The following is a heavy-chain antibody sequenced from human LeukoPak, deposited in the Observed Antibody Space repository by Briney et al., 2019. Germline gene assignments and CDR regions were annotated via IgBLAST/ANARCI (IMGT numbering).Heavy chain of an antibody. D-gene: IGHD6-19*01. CDR1: GFTFDVYG. CDR2: IKGNGGST. Sequence: GGSLRLSCAASGFTFDVYGMSWVRQGPGKGLEWVSGIKGNGGSTGYADSVKGRFTISRDNSKNTLYLQMNSLRAEDTAVYYCARDPRSSQYSSGWPDYYGMDVWGQGTTVTVSS. CDR3: ARDPRSSQYSSGWPDYYGMDV. J-gene: IGHJ6*02. V-gene: IGHV3-20*04.